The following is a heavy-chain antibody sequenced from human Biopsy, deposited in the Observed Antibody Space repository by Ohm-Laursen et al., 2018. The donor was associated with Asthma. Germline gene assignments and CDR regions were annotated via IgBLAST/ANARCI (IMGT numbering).Heavy chain of an antibody. CDR1: GGTLNAYV. CDR2: INSVFGTT. J-gene: IGHJ4*02. V-gene: IGHV1-69*01. D-gene: IGHD2-2*01. Sequence: SSVKVSCKSLGGTLNAYVIGWVRQAPGQGLEWMGGINSVFGTTTYPQKFQDRVTITADDSTSTVYMELSSLRPEDTAVYYCARKAGSCISRTCYSLDFWGQGTLVTVSS. CDR3: ARKAGSCISRTCYSLDF.